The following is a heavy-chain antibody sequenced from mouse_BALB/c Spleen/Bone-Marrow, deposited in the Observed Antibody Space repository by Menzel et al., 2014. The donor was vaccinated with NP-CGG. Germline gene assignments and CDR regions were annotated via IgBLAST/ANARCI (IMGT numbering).Heavy chain of an antibody. V-gene: IGHV1-9*01. J-gene: IGHJ2*01. CDR1: GYTFSSYW. Sequence: QVQLQQSGAELMKPGASVKISCKATGYTFSSYWIEWVKQRPGHGLEWIGEILPGSGSTNYNEKFKGKATFTADTSSNTAYMHLSSLTSEDSAVSYCARRVTTANYWGQGTTLTVSS. CDR2: ILPGSGST. CDR3: ARRVTTANY. D-gene: IGHD1-2*01.